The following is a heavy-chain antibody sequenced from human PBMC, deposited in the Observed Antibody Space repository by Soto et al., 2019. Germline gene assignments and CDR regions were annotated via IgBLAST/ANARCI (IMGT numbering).Heavy chain of an antibody. Sequence: QITLKESGPTLVTPTQSLTLTCAFSGFSLSTSGLGVAWLRQPPGKALEWLALIYWDDDARYGPSLKSRLTITKDTSKNQVVLIMTDLYPMDTATYYCTHLIRGVIATWGQGILVTVSS. V-gene: IGHV2-5*05. J-gene: IGHJ5*02. CDR3: THLIRGVIAT. CDR1: GFSLSTSGLG. CDR2: IYWDDDA. D-gene: IGHD3-10*01.